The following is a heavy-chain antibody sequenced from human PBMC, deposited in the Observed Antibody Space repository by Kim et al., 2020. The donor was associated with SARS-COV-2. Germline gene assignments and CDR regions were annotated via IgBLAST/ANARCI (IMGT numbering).Heavy chain of an antibody. CDR2: IDWDNDK. V-gene: IGHV2-70*11. J-gene: IGHJ5*02. Sequence: SGPTLVNPTQTLTLTCSFSGFSLTTRGMCVSWIRQPPGKALEWLARIDWDNDKYYRKSLKTRLTISKDTSKNQVVLTMTNVDPVDTATYYCARTHNAGGGRTGTAAKAYWFDPWGQGTLVTVSS. D-gene: IGHD4-17*01. CDR3: ARTHNAGGGRTGTAAKAYWFDP. CDR1: GFSLTTRGMC.